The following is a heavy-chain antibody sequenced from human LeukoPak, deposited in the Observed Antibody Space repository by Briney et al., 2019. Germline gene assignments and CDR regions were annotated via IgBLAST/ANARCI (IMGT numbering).Heavy chain of an antibody. D-gene: IGHD3-22*01. CDR2: IIPILGIA. J-gene: IGHJ4*02. Sequence: SVKVSCKASGYTFTSYGISWVRQAPGQGLEWMGRIIPILGIANYAQKFQGRVTITADKSTSTAYMELSSLRSEDTAVYYCARDVPYYDSSGYYSVPTHFDYWGQGTLVTVSS. V-gene: IGHV1-69*04. CDR3: ARDVPYYDSSGYYSVPTHFDY. CDR1: GYTFTSYG.